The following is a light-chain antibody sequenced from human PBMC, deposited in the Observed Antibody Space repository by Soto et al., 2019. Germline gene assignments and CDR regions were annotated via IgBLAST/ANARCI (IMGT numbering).Light chain of an antibody. CDR2: EVN. CDR3: SCYAGSVAYV. CDR1: NSDLGTYNL. J-gene: IGLJ1*01. Sequence: QSALTQPASESGSPGQSITISCTGTNSDLGTYNLVSWYQQHPGKAPKLIICEVNKWPSGVPSRFSGSKSGNTASLTISGLQADDEADYYCSCYAGSVAYVFGTGTKVTVL. V-gene: IGLV2-23*02.